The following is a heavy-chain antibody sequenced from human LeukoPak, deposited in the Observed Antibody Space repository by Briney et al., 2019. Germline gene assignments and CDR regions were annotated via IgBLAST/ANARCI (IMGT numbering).Heavy chain of an antibody. J-gene: IGHJ4*02. CDR1: GFTFSSYA. V-gene: IGHV3-30-3*01. CDR3: ARGPFMVRGVTMDYYFDY. CDR2: ISYDGSNK. D-gene: IGHD3-10*01. Sequence: GGSLRLSCAASGFTFSSYAMHWVRQAPGKGLEWVAVISYDGSNKYYADSVKGRFTIPRDNSKNTLYLQMNSLRAEDTAVYYCARGPFMVRGVTMDYYFDYWGQGTLVTVSS.